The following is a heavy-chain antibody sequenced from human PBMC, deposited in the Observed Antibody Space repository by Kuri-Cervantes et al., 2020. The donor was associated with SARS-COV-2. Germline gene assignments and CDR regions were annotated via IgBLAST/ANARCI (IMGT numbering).Heavy chain of an antibody. D-gene: IGHD4-11*01. CDR1: GYTFTSYA. Sequence: ASVKVSCKASGYTFTSYAMHWVRQAPGQRLEWMGWINAGNGNTKDSQKFQGRVTITRDTSASTAYMELSKLRSEDTAVYYCARDHPYSNYDYYYYGMDVWGQGTTVTVSS. J-gene: IGHJ6*02. CDR2: INAGNGNT. V-gene: IGHV1-3*01. CDR3: ARDHPYSNYDYYYYGMDV.